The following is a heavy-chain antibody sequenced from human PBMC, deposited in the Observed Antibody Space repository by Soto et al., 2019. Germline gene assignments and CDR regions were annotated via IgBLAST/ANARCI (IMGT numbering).Heavy chain of an antibody. D-gene: IGHD4-17*01. CDR2: IYYSGST. CDR1: GYSISSSNW. J-gene: IGHJ3*02. V-gene: IGHV4-28*01. CDR3: ARKNGVLDAFDI. Sequence: QVQLQESGPGLVKPSDTLSHTCAVSGYSISSSNWWGWIRQPPGNGLEWIGYIYYSGSTYYNPSLTSRVTMSVDTSKNQFSLKLSSVTAVDTAVYHCARKNGVLDAFDIWGQGTMVTVSS.